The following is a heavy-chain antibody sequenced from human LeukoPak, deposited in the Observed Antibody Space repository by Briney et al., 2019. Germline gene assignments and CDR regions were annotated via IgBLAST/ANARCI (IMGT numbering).Heavy chain of an antibody. CDR3: ARALTTLTYEGY. D-gene: IGHD1-1*01. Sequence: PGGSLRLSCAASGFTFSSYTLHWIRQAPGKGLEWVSSISGSNSYIFYADSVKGRFTVSRDNAKDSLYLQMNSLRAEDTAVYYCARALTTLTYEGYWGQGTLVTVSS. J-gene: IGHJ4*02. V-gene: IGHV3-21*01. CDR2: ISGSNSYI. CDR1: GFTFSSYT.